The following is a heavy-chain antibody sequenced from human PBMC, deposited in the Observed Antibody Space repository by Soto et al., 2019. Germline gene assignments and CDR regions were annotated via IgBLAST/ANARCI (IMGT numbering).Heavy chain of an antibody. CDR2: ISSSSSTI. CDR3: ASIRFLENLDV. Sequence: GGSLRLSCAASGFTFSSYSMNWVRQAPGKGLEWVSYISSSSSTIYYADSVKDRFTISRDNAKNSLYLQMNSLRAEDTAVYYCASIRFLENLDVWGKGTTVTVSS. J-gene: IGHJ6*04. D-gene: IGHD3-3*01. CDR1: GFTFSSYS. V-gene: IGHV3-48*01.